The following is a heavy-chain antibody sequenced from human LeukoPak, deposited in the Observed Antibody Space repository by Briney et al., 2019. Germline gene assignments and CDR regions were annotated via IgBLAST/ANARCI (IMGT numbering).Heavy chain of an antibody. Sequence: GGSLRLSCAASGFTVITNDMTWVRQAPGKGLEWVSVLYSDGNTKYADSVQGRFTISRDNSKNTLYLEMNSLSPDDTAVYYCARGVEPLATNTLAYWGQGTLVTVSS. CDR1: GFTVITND. V-gene: IGHV3-53*01. CDR2: LYSDGNT. D-gene: IGHD1-14*01. J-gene: IGHJ4*02. CDR3: ARGVEPLATNTLAY.